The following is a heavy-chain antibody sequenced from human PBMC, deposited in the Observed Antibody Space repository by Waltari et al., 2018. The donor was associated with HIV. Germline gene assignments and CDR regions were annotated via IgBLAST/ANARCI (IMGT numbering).Heavy chain of an antibody. D-gene: IGHD1-26*01. Sequence: QLQLQESGPGLVKPSETLSLTCTVSGGSISNSNYFWGWIRQPPGKGLEWIGRIYYSGRSYDNPSLKSRVAISVDTAKNQFSLKLSSVTATYTAVYYCARHALRVGASHWYFDLWGRGTLFTVSS. V-gene: IGHV4-39*01. CDR3: ARHALRVGASHWYFDL. CDR2: IYYSGRS. CDR1: GGSISNSNYF. J-gene: IGHJ2*01.